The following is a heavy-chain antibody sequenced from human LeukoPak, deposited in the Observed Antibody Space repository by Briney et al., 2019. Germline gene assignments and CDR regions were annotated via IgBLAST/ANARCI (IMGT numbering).Heavy chain of an antibody. Sequence: ASVKVSCKASGYTLTSHGITWVRPAPGQGLEWMGCHSMSDDKPNYAQRFQGRVTMTTDTSTGTAYMDLRGLRPDDTAVYYCARSPGDPWDDTSFYLDVWGEGTTVTVSS. D-gene: IGHD4-17*01. J-gene: IGHJ6*03. CDR2: HSMSDDKP. V-gene: IGHV1-18*01. CDR1: GYTLTSHG. CDR3: ARSPGDPWDDTSFYLDV.